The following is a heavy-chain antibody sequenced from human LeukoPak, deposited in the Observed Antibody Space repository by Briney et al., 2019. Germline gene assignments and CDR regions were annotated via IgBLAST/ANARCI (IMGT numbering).Heavy chain of an antibody. CDR2: IHYSGST. CDR1: DGSISSSSYY. CDR3: ARVRGYSYGYRYYYYYMDV. J-gene: IGHJ6*03. V-gene: IGHV4-39*07. D-gene: IGHD5-18*01. Sequence: SETLSLTCTVSDGSISSSSYYWGWIRQPPGKGLEWIGSIHYSGSTNYNPSLKSRVTISVDTSKNQFSLKLSSVTAADTAVYYCARVRGYSYGYRYYYYYMDVWGKGTTVTVSS.